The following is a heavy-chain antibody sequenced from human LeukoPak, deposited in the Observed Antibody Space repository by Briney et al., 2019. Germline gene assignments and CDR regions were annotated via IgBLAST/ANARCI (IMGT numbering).Heavy chain of an antibody. Sequence: GGSLRLSCAASGFTFSSHVISWVRQTPGKGLEWVSAISTSSGRTYYADSVKGRFSISRDNSKNTLYLQINSLRAEDTAVYYCAKDDSGSQAYWGQGTLVTVSS. CDR2: ISTSSGRT. CDR1: GFTFSSHV. V-gene: IGHV3-23*01. D-gene: IGHD1-26*01. J-gene: IGHJ4*02. CDR3: AKDDSGSQAY.